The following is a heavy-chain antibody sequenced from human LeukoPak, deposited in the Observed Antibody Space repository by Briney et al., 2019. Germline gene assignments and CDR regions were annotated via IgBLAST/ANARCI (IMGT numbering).Heavy chain of an antibody. CDR2: INHSGNT. J-gene: IGHJ4*02. V-gene: IGHV4-34*01. CDR1: GGSFSGYY. D-gene: IGHD1-26*01. Sequence: PSETLSLTCAVYGGSFSGYYWSWIRQPPGKGLEWIGEINHSGNTNYNPSLKSRVTISVDTSKNQFSLKLSSVTAADTAVYYCARGRIVGATTREGGDYWGQGTLVTVSS. CDR3: ARGRIVGATTREGGDY.